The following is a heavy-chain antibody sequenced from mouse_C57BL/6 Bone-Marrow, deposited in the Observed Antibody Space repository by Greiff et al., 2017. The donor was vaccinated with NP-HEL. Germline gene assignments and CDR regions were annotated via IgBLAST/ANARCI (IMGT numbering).Heavy chain of an antibody. CDR2: IYPGSGST. J-gene: IGHJ2*01. CDR1: GYTFTSYW. Sequence: QVQLQQPGAELVKPGASVKMSCKASGYTFTSYWITWVKQRPGQGLEWIGDIYPGSGSTNYNEKFKSKATLTVDTSSSTAYMQLSSLTSEDSAVYYCARPLYCGSSLGYWGQGTTLTVSS. D-gene: IGHD1-1*01. V-gene: IGHV1-55*01. CDR3: ARPLYCGSSLGY.